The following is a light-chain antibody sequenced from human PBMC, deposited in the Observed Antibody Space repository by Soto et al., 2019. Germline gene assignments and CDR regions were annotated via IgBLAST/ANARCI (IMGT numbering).Light chain of an antibody. Sequence: QSALPQHASVSGSPGQSITIACTGTNRDVGSYNLVSWYQQRPGEAPKLIISEVRNRPSGISYRFTGSKSGNTASLTISGLQAEDEADYYCSSYTTTSTLVFGGGTKVTVL. CDR2: EVR. CDR1: NRDVGSYNL. CDR3: SSYTTTSTLV. J-gene: IGLJ3*02. V-gene: IGLV2-14*01.